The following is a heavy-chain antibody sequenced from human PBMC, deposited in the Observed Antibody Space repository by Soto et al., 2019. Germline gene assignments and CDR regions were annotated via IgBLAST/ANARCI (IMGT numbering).Heavy chain of an antibody. J-gene: IGHJ3*02. CDR3: ARFQTQTNGLRATEESDAFDI. CDR2: IYYSGST. V-gene: IGHV4-59*01. D-gene: IGHD1-1*01. Sequence: QVQLQESGPGLVKPSETLSLTCTVSGGSISSYYWSWIRQPPGKGLEWIGYIYYSGSTNYNPSLKSRVTISVDTSKNQFSLKLSSVTAADTAVYYCARFQTQTNGLRATEESDAFDIWGQGTMVTVSS. CDR1: GGSISSYY.